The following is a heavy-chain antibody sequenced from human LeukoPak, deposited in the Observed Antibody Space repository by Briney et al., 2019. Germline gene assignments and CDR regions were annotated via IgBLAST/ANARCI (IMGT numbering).Heavy chain of an antibody. D-gene: IGHD3/OR15-3a*01. Sequence: PGGSLRLSCAASGFIFSTYAMTWVRQPPGKGLEWVANIKQDGGERYYVDSVRGRFTISRDNSKNSLYLQMNSLRAEDTAVYYCVRDGRPLDYWGQGTLVIVS. CDR1: GFIFSTYA. CDR2: IKQDGGER. CDR3: VRDGRPLDY. V-gene: IGHV3-7*01. J-gene: IGHJ4*02.